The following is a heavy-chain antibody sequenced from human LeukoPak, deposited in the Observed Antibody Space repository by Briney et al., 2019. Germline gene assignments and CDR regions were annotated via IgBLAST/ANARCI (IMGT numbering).Heavy chain of an antibody. D-gene: IGHD6-13*01. CDR3: ARAAYSSTWYSRYFDL. V-gene: IGHV3-30*14. CDR1: GFTFSNYA. J-gene: IGHJ2*01. Sequence: TGGSLRLSCVASGFTFSNYAMHWVRQAPGKGLEWVTIMSYDGSNKYYADSVKGRFTISRENAKNSLYLQMNSLRAGDTAVYYCARAAYSSTWYSRYFDLWGRGTLVTVSS. CDR2: MSYDGSNK.